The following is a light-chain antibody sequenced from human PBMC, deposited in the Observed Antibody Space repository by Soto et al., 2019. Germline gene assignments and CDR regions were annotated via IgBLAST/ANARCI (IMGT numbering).Light chain of an antibody. CDR1: QSISSW. CDR2: KAS. Sequence: DIQMTQSPSTLSASVGDRVTITCRASQSISSWLAWYQQKPGKAPKLLIYKASSLESGVPSRFSGSGSGTEFTLTISSLQPDEFATYYFQEYNSYSSYTFGQGTKLEIK. CDR3: QEYNSYSSYT. V-gene: IGKV1-5*03. J-gene: IGKJ2*01.